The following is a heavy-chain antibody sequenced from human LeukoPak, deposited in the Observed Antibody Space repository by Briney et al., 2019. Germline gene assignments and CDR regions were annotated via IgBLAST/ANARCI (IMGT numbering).Heavy chain of an antibody. Sequence: GGSLRLSCAASGFTFSSYSMTWVRQARGKGLEWVSSISSSSSYIYYADSVKGRFTISRDNAKNSLYLQMNSLRAEDTAVYYCAREAPGAFDIWGQGTMVTVSS. CDR3: AREAPGAFDI. J-gene: IGHJ3*02. V-gene: IGHV3-21*01. CDR1: GFTFSSYS. CDR2: ISSSSSYI.